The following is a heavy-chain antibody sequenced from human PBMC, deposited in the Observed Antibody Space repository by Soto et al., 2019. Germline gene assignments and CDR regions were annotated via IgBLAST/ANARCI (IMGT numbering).Heavy chain of an antibody. Sequence: QVQLVESGGGLVKPGGSLRLSCAASGFTFSDYYMSWIRQAPGKGLEWVSYISSSSSYTNYADSVKGRFTISRDNAKNSLYQQKNSLRAEDTAVYYCARAVYSSSWPYFDLWGRGTLVTVSS. V-gene: IGHV3-11*05. D-gene: IGHD6-13*01. CDR3: ARAVYSSSWPYFDL. J-gene: IGHJ2*01. CDR2: ISSSSSYT. CDR1: GFTFSDYY.